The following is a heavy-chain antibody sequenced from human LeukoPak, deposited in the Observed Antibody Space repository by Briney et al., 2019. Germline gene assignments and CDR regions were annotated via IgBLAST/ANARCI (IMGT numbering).Heavy chain of an antibody. CDR3: AREYGYNWNSVGVYYFDY. J-gene: IGHJ4*02. CDR2: IYHSGST. D-gene: IGHD1-7*01. CDR1: GGSISSGGYY. Sequence: SQTLSLTCTVSGGSISSGGYYWSWIRQPPGEGLEWIGYIYHSGSTYYNPSLKSRVTISVDRSKNQFSLKLSSVTAADTAVYYCAREYGYNWNSVGVYYFDYWGQGTLVTVSS. V-gene: IGHV4-30-2*01.